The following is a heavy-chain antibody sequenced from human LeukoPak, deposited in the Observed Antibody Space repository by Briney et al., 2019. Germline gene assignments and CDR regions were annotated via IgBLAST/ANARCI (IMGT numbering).Heavy chain of an antibody. CDR1: GFTFIIYA. J-gene: IGHJ4*02. Sequence: GGSLRLSCAASGFTFIIYAIHWVRQAPGKGLEGVAVISFHGTDTFCADCVKGRFTISRDNSKITLYVQMPSLRAEDTAVYYCAKDLLGVQLWLRVDYFDYWGQGTLVTVSS. V-gene: IGHV3-30*04. D-gene: IGHD5-18*01. CDR3: AKDLLGVQLWLRVDYFDY. CDR2: ISFHGTDT.